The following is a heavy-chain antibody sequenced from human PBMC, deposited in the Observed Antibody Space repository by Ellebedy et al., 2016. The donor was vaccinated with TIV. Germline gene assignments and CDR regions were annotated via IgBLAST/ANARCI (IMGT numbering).Heavy chain of an antibody. J-gene: IGHJ4*02. CDR3: ARGSGDLPFDY. V-gene: IGHV3-21*01. D-gene: IGHD4-17*01. CDR2: ISSSGTYI. CDR1: GFTFSSYS. Sequence: PGGSLRLSCAASGFTFSSYSMNWVRQAPGKGLEWVSCISSSGTYINYADSLKGRFTITRNSAKNSLYLQMNILRAADTAVYYCARGSGDLPFDYWGQGTLVTVSS.